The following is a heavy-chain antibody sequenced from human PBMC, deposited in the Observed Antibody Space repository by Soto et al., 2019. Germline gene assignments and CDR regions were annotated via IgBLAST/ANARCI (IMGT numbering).Heavy chain of an antibody. CDR1: GFTFSSYA. CDR2: INRDGSTT. J-gene: IGHJ4*01. CDR3: TMDLTGRQDY. Sequence: EVQLLESGGGLVQPGGSLRLSCAASGFTFSSYAMSWVRQAPGKGLEWVSRINRDGSTTTYADSVRGRFTISRDNAKNTLSLQMNSLRDDDTAVYYCTMDLTGRQDYWGQGALVTVSS. D-gene: IGHD1-20*01. V-gene: IGHV3-74*02.